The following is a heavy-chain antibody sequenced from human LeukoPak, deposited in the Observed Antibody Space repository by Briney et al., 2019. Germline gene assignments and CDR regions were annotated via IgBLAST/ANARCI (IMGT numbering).Heavy chain of an antibody. J-gene: IGHJ4*02. Sequence: GRSLRLSCAASGFTFSSYAMHWVRQAPGKGLEWVAVISYDGSNKYYADSVKGRFTISRDNSKNTLYLQMNSLRAEDTAVYYCARDNPSNYGDSRMGSYFDYWGQGTLVTVSS. CDR1: GFTFSSYA. CDR2: ISYDGSNK. V-gene: IGHV3-30*04. D-gene: IGHD4-17*01. CDR3: ARDNPSNYGDSRMGSYFDY.